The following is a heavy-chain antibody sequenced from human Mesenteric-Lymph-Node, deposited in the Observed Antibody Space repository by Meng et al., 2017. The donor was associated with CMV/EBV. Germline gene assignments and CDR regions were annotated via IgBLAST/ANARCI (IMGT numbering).Heavy chain of an antibody. CDR3: ARDRKCSSTSCRFDY. CDR1: GYTFTSYG. CDR2: ISAYNGNT. Sequence: SGYTFTSYGISWVRQAPGQGLEWRGWISAYNGNTNYAQKLQGRVTMTTDTSTSTAYMELRSLRSDDTAVYYCARDRKCSSTSCRFDYWGQGTLVTVSS. V-gene: IGHV1-18*01. D-gene: IGHD2-2*01. J-gene: IGHJ4*02.